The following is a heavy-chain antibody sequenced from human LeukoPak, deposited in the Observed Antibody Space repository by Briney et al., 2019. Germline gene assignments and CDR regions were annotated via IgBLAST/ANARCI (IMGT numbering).Heavy chain of an antibody. J-gene: IGHJ3*02. CDR3: ARGMGMNYYDSSGYYFGVLAFDI. Sequence: GGSLRLSCATSGFSFSSHAMTWVRQAPGKGLEWLSAISISGDDTYYADSVKGRFTISRDNAKNSLYLQMNSLRAEDTAVYYCARGMGMNYYDSSGYYFGVLAFDIWGQGTMVTVSS. D-gene: IGHD3-22*01. CDR2: ISISGDDT. CDR1: GFSFSSHA. V-gene: IGHV3-21*01.